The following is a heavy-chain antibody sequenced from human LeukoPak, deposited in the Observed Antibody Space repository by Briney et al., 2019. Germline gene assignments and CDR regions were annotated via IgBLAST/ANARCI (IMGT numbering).Heavy chain of an antibody. J-gene: IGHJ6*02. Sequence: SVKVSCKASGYTFTSYGISWVRQAPGQGLEWMGRIIPILGIAYYAQKFQGRVTITADKSTSTAYMELSSLRSEDTAVYYCARALHYYDSSGYYYSYYYYYGMDVWGQGTTVTVSS. CDR3: ARALHYYDSSGYYYSYYYYYGMDV. CDR2: IIPILGIA. CDR1: GYTFTSYG. V-gene: IGHV1-69*04. D-gene: IGHD3-22*01.